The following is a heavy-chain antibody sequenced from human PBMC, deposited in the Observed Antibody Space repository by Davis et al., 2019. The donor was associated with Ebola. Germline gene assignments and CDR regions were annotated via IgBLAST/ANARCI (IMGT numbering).Heavy chain of an antibody. Sequence: SETLSLTCTVSGGSISSYYWSWIRQPPGKGLEWIGEINHSGSTNYNPSLKSRVTISVDTSKNQFSLKLSSVTAADTAVYYCAGLGGDYWGQGTLVTVSS. CDR3: AGLGGDY. V-gene: IGHV4-34*01. D-gene: IGHD6-6*01. CDR2: INHSGST. J-gene: IGHJ4*02. CDR1: GGSISSYY.